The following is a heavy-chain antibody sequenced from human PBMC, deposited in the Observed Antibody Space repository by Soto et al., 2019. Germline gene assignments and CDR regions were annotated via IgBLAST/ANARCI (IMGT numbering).Heavy chain of an antibody. CDR2: INHSGST. Sequence: SETLSLTCAVYGGSFSGYCWSWIRQPPGKGLEWIGEINHSGSTNYNPSLKSRVTISVDTSKNQFSLKLSSVTAVDTAVYYCARGLGAITMIVVNAFDIWGQGTMVTV. CDR1: GGSFSGYC. D-gene: IGHD3-22*01. J-gene: IGHJ3*02. CDR3: ARGLGAITMIVVNAFDI. V-gene: IGHV4-34*01.